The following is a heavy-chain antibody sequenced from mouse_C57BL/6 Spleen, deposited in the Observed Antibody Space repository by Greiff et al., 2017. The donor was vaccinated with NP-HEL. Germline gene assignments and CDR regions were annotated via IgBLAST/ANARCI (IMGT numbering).Heavy chain of an antibody. CDR2: IHPNSGST. D-gene: IGHD3-2*02. CDR1: GYTFTSYW. Sequence: VKLQQPGAELVKPGASVKLSCKASGYTFTSYWMHWVKQRPGQGLEWIGMIHPNSGSTNYNEKFKSKATLTVDKSSSTAYMQLSSLTSEDSAVYYCARSTAQNAMDYWGQGTSVTVSS. V-gene: IGHV1-64*01. CDR3: ARSTAQNAMDY. J-gene: IGHJ4*01.